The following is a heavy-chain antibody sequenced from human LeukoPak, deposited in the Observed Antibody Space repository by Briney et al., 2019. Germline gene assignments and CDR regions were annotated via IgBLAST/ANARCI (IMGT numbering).Heavy chain of an antibody. CDR2: IWYDGSNK. Sequence: GGSLRLSCAAPGFTFSSYGMHWVRQAPGKGLEWVAVIWYDGSNKYYADSVKGRFTISRDNSKNTLYLQMSSLRAEDTAVYYCAKGDCSSTSCSLRPIDYWGQGTLVTVSS. J-gene: IGHJ4*02. CDR3: AKGDCSSTSCSLRPIDY. D-gene: IGHD2-2*01. V-gene: IGHV3-33*06. CDR1: GFTFSSYG.